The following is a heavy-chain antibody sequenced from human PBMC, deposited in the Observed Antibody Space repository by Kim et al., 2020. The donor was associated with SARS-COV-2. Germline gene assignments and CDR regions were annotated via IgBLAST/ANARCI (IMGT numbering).Heavy chain of an antibody. CDR2: INAGNGNT. J-gene: IGHJ6*02. CDR1: GYTFTSYA. D-gene: IGHD2-2*01. V-gene: IGHV1-3*01. Sequence: ASVKVSCKASGYTFTSYAMHWVRQAPGQRLEWMGWINAGNGNTKYSQKFQGRVTITRDTSASTAYMELSSLRSEDTAVYYCAMGPLVVPAAKSLNKQKGYYYYYYGMDVWGQGTTVTVSS. CDR3: AMGPLVVPAAKSLNKQKGYYYYYYGMDV.